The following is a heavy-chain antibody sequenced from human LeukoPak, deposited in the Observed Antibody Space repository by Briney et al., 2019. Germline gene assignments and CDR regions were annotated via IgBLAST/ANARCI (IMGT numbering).Heavy chain of an antibody. J-gene: IGHJ4*02. V-gene: IGHV1-69*06. CDR2: IIPIFGTA. CDR3: ARRPFGTLVRGIDY. D-gene: IGHD3-10*01. CDR1: GGTFSSYA. Sequence: GASVKVSCKASGGTFSSYANSWVRQAPGQGLEWMGGIIPIFGTANYAQKFQGRVTITADKSTSTAYMELSSLRSEDTAVYYCARRPFGTLVRGIDYWGQGTLVTVSS.